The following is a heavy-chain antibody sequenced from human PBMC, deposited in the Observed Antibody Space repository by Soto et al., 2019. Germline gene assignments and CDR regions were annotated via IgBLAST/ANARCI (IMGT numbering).Heavy chain of an antibody. V-gene: IGHV1-18*01. Sequence: ASVKVSCKASGYTFTSYAISWVRQAPGQGLEWMGWISAYNGNTNYAQKLQGRVTMTTDTSTSTAYMELRSLRSDDTAVYFCARDWDTSSSDWFDPWGQGTLGTGSS. CDR2: ISAYNGNT. CDR1: GYTFTSYA. D-gene: IGHD6-6*01. CDR3: ARDWDTSSSDWFDP. J-gene: IGHJ5*02.